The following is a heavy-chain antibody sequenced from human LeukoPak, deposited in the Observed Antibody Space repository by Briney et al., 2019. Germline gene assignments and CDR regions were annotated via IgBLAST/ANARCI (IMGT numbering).Heavy chain of an antibody. V-gene: IGHV3-66*03. CDR3: VKDLLQVTMKKLDH. CDR1: GFTGSNSY. D-gene: IGHD4-11*01. CDR2: IHSSGAT. J-gene: IGHJ4*02. Sequence: GGSLRLSCAASGFTGSNSYVSWVRQAPGMGLEWVSAIHSSGATCYADSVKGRFTISRDTSKNTLYLQMSSLRPEDTAVYYCVKDLLQVTMKKLDHWGQGTLVTVSS.